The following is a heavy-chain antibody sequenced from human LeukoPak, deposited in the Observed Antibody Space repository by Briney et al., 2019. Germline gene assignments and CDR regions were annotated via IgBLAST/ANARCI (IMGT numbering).Heavy chain of an antibody. CDR3: ARGGYDYVWGSYRYTELRRYYFDY. Sequence: SETLSLTCTVSGGSISSSSYYWGWIRQPPGKGLEWIGEINHSGSTNYNPSLKSRVTISVDTSKNQFSLKLSSVTAADTAVYYCARGGYDYVWGSYRYTELRRYYFDYWGQGTLVTVSS. CDR2: INHSGST. D-gene: IGHD3-16*02. J-gene: IGHJ4*02. V-gene: IGHV4-39*07. CDR1: GGSISSSSYY.